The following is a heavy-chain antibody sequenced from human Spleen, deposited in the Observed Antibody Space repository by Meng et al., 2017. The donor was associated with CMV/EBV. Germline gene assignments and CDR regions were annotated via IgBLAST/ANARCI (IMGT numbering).Heavy chain of an antibody. J-gene: IGHJ4*02. Sequence: GALRLSCAASGFTFSSYWMSRVRQAPGKGLEWVANIKQDGSEKYYVDSVKGRFTISRDNAWNSLYLQMNRPRDEDTAVYYCARDIWSGYPYFDFWGQGSLVTVSS. CDR2: IKQDGSEK. CDR1: GFTFSSYW. D-gene: IGHD3-3*01. CDR3: ARDIWSGYPYFDF. V-gene: IGHV3-7*01.